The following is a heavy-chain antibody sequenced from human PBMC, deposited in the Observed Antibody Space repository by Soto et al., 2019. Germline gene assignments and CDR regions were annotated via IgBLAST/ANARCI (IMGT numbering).Heavy chain of an antibody. J-gene: IGHJ5*02. V-gene: IGHV4-34*01. CDR3: ARVRDWFDP. CDR1: GGSFNGYY. Sequence: PSETLSLSCAVYGGSFNGYYWNWIRQPPGKGLEWIGEIDHSGYTNYNPSLKSRVTISVDTSKNQFSLRLTSVTAADTAVYYCARVRDWFDPWGQGTLVTVS. D-gene: IGHD3-3*01. CDR2: IDHSGYT.